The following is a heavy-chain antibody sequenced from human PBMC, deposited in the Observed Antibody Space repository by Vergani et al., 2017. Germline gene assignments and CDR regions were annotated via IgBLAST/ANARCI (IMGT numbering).Heavy chain of an antibody. CDR3: ARDRGTVSTAAATSFDI. CDR2: IYTSGST. V-gene: IGHV4-4*07. D-gene: IGHD6-13*01. CDR1: GGSISSYY. J-gene: IGHJ3*02. Sequence: QVQLQESGPGLVKPSETLSLTCTVSGGSISSYYWSWIRQPAGKGLEWIGRIYTSGSTNYNPSLKSRVTMSVDTSKNQFYLKLSSVTAADTAVYYCARDRGTVSTAAATSFDIWGQGTMVTVSS.